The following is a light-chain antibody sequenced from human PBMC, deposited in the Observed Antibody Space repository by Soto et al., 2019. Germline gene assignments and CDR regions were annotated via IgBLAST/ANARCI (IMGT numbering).Light chain of an antibody. J-gene: IGKJ5*01. CDR1: QSASSSY. V-gene: IGKV3-20*01. CDR3: HQYGISPPRT. Sequence: ESVLTQSPATLPLSAGERATXSCRXIQSASSSYLAWYQQKPGQAPRLLIYGTSSRATGIPDRFSGSGPGPDFTLTISRLEPEDFAVYYCHQYGISPPRTLGQRT. CDR2: GTS.